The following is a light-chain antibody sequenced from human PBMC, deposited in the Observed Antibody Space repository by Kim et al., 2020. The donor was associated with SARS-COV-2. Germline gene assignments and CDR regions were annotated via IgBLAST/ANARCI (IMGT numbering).Light chain of an antibody. CDR3: QSYDSSLSVWV. CDR1: TSNIGTGHD. CDR2: SNN. Sequence: QRVTISCTGSTSNIGTGHDVHWYQQRPGVAPKLLIFSNNNRPSGVPDRFSGSKSGTSASLTITGLQAEDEADYYCQSYDSSLSVWVFGGGTQLTVL. V-gene: IGLV1-40*01. J-gene: IGLJ3*02.